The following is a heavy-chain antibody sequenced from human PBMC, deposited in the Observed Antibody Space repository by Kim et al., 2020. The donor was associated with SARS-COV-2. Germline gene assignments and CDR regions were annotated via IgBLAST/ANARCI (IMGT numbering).Heavy chain of an antibody. V-gene: IGHV1-46*01. CDR2: INPSDGGT. CDR1: GYTFTRYY. J-gene: IGHJ4*02. Sequence: ASVKVSCKTSGYTFTRYYVHWVRQAPGQSPECMGVINPSDGGTNYAQKFQGRLTLTRDTSTSTFYMELSSLRYDDTAVYYCARWRPSGGFEYWGQGALVT. D-gene: IGHD3-10*01. CDR3: ARWRPSGGFEY.